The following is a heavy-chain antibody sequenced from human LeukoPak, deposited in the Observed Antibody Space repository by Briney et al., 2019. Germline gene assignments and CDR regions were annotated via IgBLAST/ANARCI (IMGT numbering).Heavy chain of an antibody. CDR2: LYYSGST. V-gene: IGHV4-59*08. J-gene: IGHJ4*02. CDR3: ARLIDGSGSYFDY. D-gene: IGHD3-10*01. CDR1: GDSISNYY. Sequence: PSETLSLTCTVSGDSISNYYWSWIRQPPGKGLEWIGYLYYSGSTNYSPSLKSRVTISVDASRNQFSLKLSSVTAADTAVYYCARLIDGSGSYFDYWGQGTLVTVSS.